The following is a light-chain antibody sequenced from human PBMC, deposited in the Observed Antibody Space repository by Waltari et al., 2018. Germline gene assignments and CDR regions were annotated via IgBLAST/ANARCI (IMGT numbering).Light chain of an antibody. Sequence: DIQMTQSPFTLSASVGDRVTITCRASQSITSWLARYQQKPGKAPKRLIYDASSLESGVPSRFSGSGSGTEFTLTISSLQPDDFATYYCQQYNSYSPTFGQGTKLAMK. CDR2: DAS. V-gene: IGKV1-5*01. CDR1: QSITSW. J-gene: IGKJ2*01. CDR3: QQYNSYSPT.